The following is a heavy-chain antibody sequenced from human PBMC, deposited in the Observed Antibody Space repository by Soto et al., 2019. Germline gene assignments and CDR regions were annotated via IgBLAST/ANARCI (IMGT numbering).Heavy chain of an antibody. CDR1: GFIFSNAW. V-gene: IGHV3-15*07. CDR3: TTGYRSNDFG. D-gene: IGHD2-2*01. Sequence: DVQLVESGGGLVKPGGSLRLSCAASGFIFSNAWMNWVRQAPGKGLEWVGRIKSKTSGGTTEYAAPVKGRFTVSRDDSERTVYLQMNSLKTEDTAVYYCTTGYRSNDFGWGPGTLVTVSS. CDR2: IKSKTSGGTT. J-gene: IGHJ4*02.